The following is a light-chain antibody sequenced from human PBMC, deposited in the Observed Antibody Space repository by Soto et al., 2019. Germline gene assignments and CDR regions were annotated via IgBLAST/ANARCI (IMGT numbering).Light chain of an antibody. CDR1: QSVSSSY. V-gene: IGKV3-20*01. CDR3: QQYGSSPWT. J-gene: IGKJ1*01. CDR2: CAS. Sequence: EIVLTQSPGTLSLSPGERATLSCRASQSVSSSYLAWYQQKPGQAPRLLIYCASSRATGIPARFSGSGSGTDFTLTISRLEPEDFAVYYCQQYGSSPWTFGQGTKVEIK.